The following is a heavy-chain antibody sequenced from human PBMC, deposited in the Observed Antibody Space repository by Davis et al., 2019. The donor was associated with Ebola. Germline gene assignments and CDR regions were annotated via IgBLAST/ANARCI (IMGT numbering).Heavy chain of an antibody. CDR2: ISYDGSNK. Sequence: GESLKISCAASGFTFSSYAMHWVRQAPGKGLEWVAVISYDGSNKYYADSVKGRFTISRDNSKNTLYLQMNSLRAEDTAVYYCARDAGDYYYYMDVWGKGTTVTVSS. J-gene: IGHJ6*03. V-gene: IGHV3-30-3*01. CDR1: GFTFSSYA. CDR3: ARDAGDYYYYMDV. D-gene: IGHD7-27*01.